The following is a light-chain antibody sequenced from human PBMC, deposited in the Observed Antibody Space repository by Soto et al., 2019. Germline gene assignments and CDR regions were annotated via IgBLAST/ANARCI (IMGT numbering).Light chain of an antibody. CDR2: ATS. Sequence: IKMTQSPSSLSASVGDRVTITCRASQSISSYLNWFQQKPGKAPKVLIYATSGLQSGVPSRFSGSGSGTDFTLTISSLQPEDFTTYYCQQSYTTPWTFGQGTKVDIK. CDR1: QSISSY. J-gene: IGKJ1*01. CDR3: QQSYTTPWT. V-gene: IGKV1-39*01.